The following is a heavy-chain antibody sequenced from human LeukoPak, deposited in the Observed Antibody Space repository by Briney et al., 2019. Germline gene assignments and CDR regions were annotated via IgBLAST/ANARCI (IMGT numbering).Heavy chain of an antibody. V-gene: IGHV3-21*04. D-gene: IGHD6-13*01. CDR2: ITSSGTYI. Sequence: GGSLRLSCAASGFTFSNYNMNWVRQAPGKAMEWVSSITSSGTYIFYADSVKGRFTISRDNAKNSLYLQMNSLRVEDTASYYCARGSSSWYGIFDYWGQGILVTVSS. J-gene: IGHJ4*02. CDR3: ARGSSSWYGIFDY. CDR1: GFTFSNYN.